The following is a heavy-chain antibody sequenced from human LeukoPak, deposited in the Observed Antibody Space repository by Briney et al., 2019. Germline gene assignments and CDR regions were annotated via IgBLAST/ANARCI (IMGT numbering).Heavy chain of an antibody. V-gene: IGHV4-34*01. CDR2: INHSGST. J-gene: IGHJ6*02. CDR1: GGSFSGYY. D-gene: IGHD4-17*01. CDR3: ARVAGDYGVGYYGMDV. Sequence: KPSETLSLTCAVYGGSFSGYYWSWIRQPPGKGLEWLGEINHSGSTNYNPSLKSRVTISVDTSKNQFSLKLSSVTAADTAVYYCARVAGDYGVGYYGMDVWGQGTTVTVSS.